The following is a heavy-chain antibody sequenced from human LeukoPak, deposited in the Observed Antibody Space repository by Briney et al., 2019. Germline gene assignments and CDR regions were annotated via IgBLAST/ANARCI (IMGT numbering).Heavy chain of an antibody. CDR3: ARVSVGFLEWFPPHFDY. Sequence: PGGSLRLSCAASGFTFSSYSMNWVRQAPGKGLEWVSSISSSSSYIYYADSVKGRFTISRDNAKNSLYLQMNSLRAEDMAVYYCARVSVGFLEWFPPHFDYWGQGTLVTVSS. D-gene: IGHD3-3*01. CDR2: ISSSSSYI. J-gene: IGHJ4*02. V-gene: IGHV3-21*01. CDR1: GFTFSSYS.